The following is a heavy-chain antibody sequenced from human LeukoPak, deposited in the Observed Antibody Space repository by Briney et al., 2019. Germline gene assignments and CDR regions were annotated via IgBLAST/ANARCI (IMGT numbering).Heavy chain of an antibody. Sequence: GGSLRLSCSVSGFTFSNYAMHWVRQAPGKGLEWVSAISGSGGSTYYADSVKGRFTISRDNSKNTLYLQMNSLRAEDTAVYYCAKRDGYKLDLWGRGTLVTVSS. CDR1: GFTFSNYA. CDR2: ISGSGGST. CDR3: AKRDGYKLDL. J-gene: IGHJ2*01. D-gene: IGHD5-24*01. V-gene: IGHV3-23*01.